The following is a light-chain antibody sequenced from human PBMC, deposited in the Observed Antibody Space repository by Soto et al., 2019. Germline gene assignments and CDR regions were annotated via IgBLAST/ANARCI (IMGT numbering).Light chain of an antibody. CDR3: QQFSNWPRT. V-gene: IGKV3-15*01. CDR2: GAS. Sequence: EIVMTQSPATLSVSPGETATLSCRASQSVSSDLVWYQQKPGQAPRLLIYGASTRATGIPARFSGSGSGTEFTLTISSLQSEDFAVYYCQQFSNWPRTFGQGTKVDI. J-gene: IGKJ1*01. CDR1: QSVSSD.